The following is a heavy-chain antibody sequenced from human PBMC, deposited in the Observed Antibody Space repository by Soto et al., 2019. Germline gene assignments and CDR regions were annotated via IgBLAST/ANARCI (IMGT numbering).Heavy chain of an antibody. J-gene: IGHJ4*02. V-gene: IGHV3-53*01. CDR3: ARDTYYYDSSGQPY. CDR1: GFTVSRSY. D-gene: IGHD3-22*01. CDR2: IYSGGST. Sequence: EVQLVESGGGLIQPGGSLRVSCAASGFTVSRSYMSWVRQAPGKGLEWVSVIYSGGSTNYADSVKGRFTISRDNSKNTLYVQMNTPRAEDTAVYYCARDTYYYDSSGQPYWGKGTLVTVSS.